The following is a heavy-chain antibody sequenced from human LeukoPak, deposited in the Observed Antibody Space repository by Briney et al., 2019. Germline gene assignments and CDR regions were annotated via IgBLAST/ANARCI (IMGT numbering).Heavy chain of an antibody. CDR1: GYTFTGSY. Sequence: GASVKVSCKASGYTFTGSYMHWMRQAPGLALEWMGWINCNSGGTKYAQKFQGRVTMTRDTSITTAYMEVSGLRSDDTAVYYCARVPPDGGWYSGYWGQGTLVTVSS. J-gene: IGHJ4*02. D-gene: IGHD6-19*01. CDR3: ARVPPDGGWYSGY. V-gene: IGHV1-2*02. CDR2: INCNSGGT.